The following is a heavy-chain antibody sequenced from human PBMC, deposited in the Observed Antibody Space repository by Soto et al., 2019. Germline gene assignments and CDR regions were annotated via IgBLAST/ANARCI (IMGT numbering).Heavy chain of an antibody. CDR2: ISHDGHA. D-gene: IGHD4-17*01. CDR3: ARQVYGDYLGGNWFDP. V-gene: IGHV4-39*01. Sequence: SETLSLTCSVLDDSISYSRYCWGWIRESPEKGLEWIGSISHDGHAYYNPPLKSRVTLFADTSRNQFSLKMKSVTVADTALYFCARQVYGDYLGGNWFDPWGQGAPVTVSS. CDR1: DDSISYSRYC. J-gene: IGHJ5*02.